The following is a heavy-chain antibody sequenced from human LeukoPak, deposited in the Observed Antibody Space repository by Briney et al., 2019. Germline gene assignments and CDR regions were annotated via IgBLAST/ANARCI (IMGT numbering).Heavy chain of an antibody. CDR2: ISSSSSYI. J-gene: IGHJ4*02. Sequence: PGGSLRLSCAASGFTFSSYSMNWVRQAPGKGLEWVSSISSSSSYIYYADSVKGRFTISRDNAKNSLYLQMNSLRAEDTAVYYCAPKPNYYDSTIIGYWGQGTLVTVSS. V-gene: IGHV3-21*01. CDR3: APKPNYYDSTIIGY. CDR1: GFTFSSYS. D-gene: IGHD3-22*01.